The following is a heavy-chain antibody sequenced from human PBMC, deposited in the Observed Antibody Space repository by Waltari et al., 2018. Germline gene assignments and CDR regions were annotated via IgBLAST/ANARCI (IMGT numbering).Heavy chain of an antibody. V-gene: IGHV3-23*03. Sequence: EVQLLESGGGLVQPGGSLRLSCAASGFTFSSYAMSWVRQAPGKGLEWVSVIYSGGSSTYYADSVKGRFTISRDNSKNTLYLQMNSLRAEDTAVYYCAKDRMRGSTVPPLGFDPWGQGTLVTVSS. CDR3: AKDRMRGSTVPPLGFDP. CDR1: GFTFSSYA. D-gene: IGHD4-17*01. CDR2: IYSGGSST. J-gene: IGHJ5*02.